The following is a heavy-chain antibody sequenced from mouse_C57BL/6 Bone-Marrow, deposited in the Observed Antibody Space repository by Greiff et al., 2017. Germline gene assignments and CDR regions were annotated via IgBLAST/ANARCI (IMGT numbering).Heavy chain of an antibody. D-gene: IGHD2-1*01. V-gene: IGHV1-72*01. CDR1: GYTFTSYW. Sequence: QVQLQQPGAELVKPGASVKLSCKASGYTFTSYWMHWVKQRPGRGLEWIGRIDPNSGGTKYNEKFKSKATLTVDKPSSTAYMQISSLTSEDSAVYYCARGGNYYSYYAMDYWGQGTSVTVTS. CDR2: IDPNSGGT. CDR3: ARGGNYYSYYAMDY. J-gene: IGHJ4*01.